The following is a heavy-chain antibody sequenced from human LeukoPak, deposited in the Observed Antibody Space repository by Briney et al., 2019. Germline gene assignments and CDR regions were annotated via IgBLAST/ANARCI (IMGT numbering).Heavy chain of an antibody. V-gene: IGHV1-8*01. D-gene: IGHD2-2*01. CDR3: VRGRCSSTSCYRVRGWFDP. CDR2: MNPNSGNT. Sequence: ASVKVSCKASGYTFTSYDINWVRQATGQGLEWMGWMNPNSGNTGYAQKFQGRVTMTRNTSISTAYMELSSLRSEDTAVYYCVRGRCSSTSCYRVRGWFDPWGQGTLVTVSS. J-gene: IGHJ5*02. CDR1: GYTFTSYD.